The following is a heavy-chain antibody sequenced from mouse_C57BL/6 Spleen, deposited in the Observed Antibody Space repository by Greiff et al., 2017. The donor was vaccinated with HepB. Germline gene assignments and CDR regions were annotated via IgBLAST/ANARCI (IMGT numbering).Heavy chain of an antibody. J-gene: IGHJ4*01. CDR1: GYTFTDYY. CDR2: INPNNGGT. V-gene: IGHV1-26*01. Sequence: EVQLQQSGPELVKPGASVKISCKASGYTFTDYYMNWVKQSHGKSLEWIGDINPNNGGTSYNQKFKGKATLTVDKSSSTAYMELRSLTSEDSAVYYCAREDTTVVAPYAMDYWGQGTSVTVSS. CDR3: AREDTTVVAPYAMDY. D-gene: IGHD1-1*01.